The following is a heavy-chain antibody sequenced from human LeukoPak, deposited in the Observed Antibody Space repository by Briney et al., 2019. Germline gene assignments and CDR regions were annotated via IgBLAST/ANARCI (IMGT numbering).Heavy chain of an antibody. CDR1: GFTFSSYA. CDR3: AKDGAYSTPFDY. CDR2: ISGSGGST. D-gene: IGHD6-13*01. Sequence: TGGSLRLSCAASGFTFSSYAMSWVRQAPGKGLKWVSTISGSGGSTYYADSVKGRFTISRDNSKNTLYLQMNSLRAEDTAVYYCAKDGAYSTPFDYWGQGTLVTVSS. J-gene: IGHJ4*02. V-gene: IGHV3-23*01.